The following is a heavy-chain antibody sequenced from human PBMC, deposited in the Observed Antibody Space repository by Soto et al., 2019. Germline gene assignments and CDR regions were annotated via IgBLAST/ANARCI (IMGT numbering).Heavy chain of an antibody. J-gene: IGHJ4*02. V-gene: IGHV4-59*01. CDR3: ARAGIAVAGGEYYFDY. CDR2: IYYSGST. D-gene: IGHD6-19*01. Sequence: QVQLQESGPGLVKPSETPSLTCTVSGGSISSYYWSWIRQPPGKGLEWIGYIYYSGSTNYNPSLKSRVTISVDTSKNQFSLKLSSVTAADTAVHYCARAGIAVAGGEYYFDYWGQGTLVTVSS. CDR1: GGSISSYY.